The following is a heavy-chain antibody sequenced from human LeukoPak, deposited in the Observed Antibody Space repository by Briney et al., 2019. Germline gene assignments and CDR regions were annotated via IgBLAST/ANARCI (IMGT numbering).Heavy chain of an antibody. CDR2: IKQDGSEK. CDR3: AKRGVVIRVILVGFHKEAYYFDS. J-gene: IGHJ4*02. V-gene: IGHV3-7*01. CDR1: GFTFSSYW. Sequence: GGSLRLSCAASGFTFSSYWMSWVRQAPGKGLEWVANIKQDGSEKYYVDSVKGRFTISRDNAKNSLYLQMNSLRAEDTALYFCAKRGVVIRVILVGFHKEAYYFDSWGQGALVTVSS. D-gene: IGHD3-10*01.